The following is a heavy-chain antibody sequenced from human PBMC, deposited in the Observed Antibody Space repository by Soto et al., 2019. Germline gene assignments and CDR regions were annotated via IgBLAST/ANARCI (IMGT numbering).Heavy chain of an antibody. V-gene: IGHV1-69*02. D-gene: IGHD1-7*01. CDR3: ASASNKLLGQHTFDH. CDR2: IIPILGIA. CDR1: GGTFSSYT. Sequence: SVKVSCKASGGTFSSYTISWVRQAPGQGLEWMGRIIPILGIANYAQKFQGRVTITADKSTSTAYMELSSLRSEDTAVYYCASASNKLLGQHTFDHWGQGTLVTVSS. J-gene: IGHJ4*02.